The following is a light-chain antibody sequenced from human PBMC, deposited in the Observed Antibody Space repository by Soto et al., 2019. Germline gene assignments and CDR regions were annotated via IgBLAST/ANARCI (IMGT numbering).Light chain of an antibody. CDR3: QQYSSSPRGVT. Sequence: EIVLTQSPGTLSLSPGERATLSCRASQSVSTNYLAWYQQKPGQSPRLLIGATSSRATGIPDRFSGSGSGTDFTVTISRLEPEDFAVYFCQQYSSSPRGVTFGGGHKLEI. J-gene: IGKJ4*01. CDR2: ATS. V-gene: IGKV3-20*01. CDR1: QSVSTNY.